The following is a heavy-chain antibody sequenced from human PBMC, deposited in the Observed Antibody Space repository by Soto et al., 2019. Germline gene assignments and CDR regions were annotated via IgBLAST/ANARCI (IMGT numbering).Heavy chain of an antibody. CDR1: GGTFSSYA. Sequence: ASVKVSCKASGGTFSSYAISWVRQAPGQGLEWMGGIIPIFGTANHAQKFQGRVTITADESTSTAYMELSSLRSEDTAVYYCTRDQTTYYYGSGSYFFRYYYYGMDVWGQGTTVTVSS. CDR2: IIPIFGTA. CDR3: TRDQTTYYYGSGSYFFRYYYYGMDV. V-gene: IGHV1-69*13. D-gene: IGHD3-10*01. J-gene: IGHJ6*02.